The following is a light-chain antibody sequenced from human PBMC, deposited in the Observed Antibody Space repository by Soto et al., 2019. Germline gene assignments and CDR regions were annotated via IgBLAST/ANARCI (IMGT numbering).Light chain of an antibody. CDR3: SSFTGSSTYV. Sequence: QSALTQPASVSGSPGQSITISCTGTSSDVGGYNYVSWYQQHPGKAPKVMIYEVSNRPSGVSNRFSGSKSGNSASLTISGLQAEDEAEYYCSSFTGSSTYVFGTGTKVTVL. J-gene: IGLJ1*01. V-gene: IGLV2-14*01. CDR1: SSDVGGYNY. CDR2: EVS.